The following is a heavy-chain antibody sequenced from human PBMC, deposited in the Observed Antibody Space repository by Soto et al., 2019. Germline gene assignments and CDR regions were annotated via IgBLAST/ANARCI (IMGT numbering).Heavy chain of an antibody. CDR3: AKDAGGSFDY. V-gene: IGHV3-23*01. J-gene: IGHJ4*02. Sequence: GGSLRLSCAASGFTFSSYSMSWVRQAPGKGLEWVSSISGGGGGTIYSADSVKGRFTISRDNSKNTLYLQMNSLRVEDTAVYYCAKDAGGSFDYWGQGTPVTVSS. D-gene: IGHD1-26*01. CDR1: GFTFSSYS. CDR2: ISGGGGGTI.